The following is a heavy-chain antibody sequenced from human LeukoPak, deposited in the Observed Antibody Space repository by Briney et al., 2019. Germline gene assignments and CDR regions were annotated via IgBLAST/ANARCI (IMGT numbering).Heavy chain of an antibody. V-gene: IGHV1-69*05. J-gene: IGHJ3*02. Sequence: SVKVSCKASGGTFSSYAISWVRQAPGQGLEWMGRIIPIFGTANYAQKFQGRVTITTDESASTAYMELSSLRSEDTAVYYCARGVSWAFDIWGQGTMVTVSS. D-gene: IGHD2-8*01. CDR3: ARGVSWAFDI. CDR2: IIPIFGTA. CDR1: GGTFSSYA.